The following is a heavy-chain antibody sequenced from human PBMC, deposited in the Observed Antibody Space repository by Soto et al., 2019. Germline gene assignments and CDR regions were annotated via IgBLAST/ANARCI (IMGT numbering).Heavy chain of an antibody. CDR1: GYTFTSYY. D-gene: IGHD6-19*01. J-gene: IGHJ3*02. V-gene: IGHV1-46*01. CDR2: INPSGGST. CDR3: ARGKISSGGERGAFDI. Sequence: QVQLVQSGAEVKKPGASVKVSCKASGYTFTSYYMHWVRQAPGQGLEWMGIINPSGGSTSYAQKFQGRVTMTRDTSTSTVYMELSSLRSEDTAVYYCARGKISSGGERGAFDIWGQGTMVTVAS.